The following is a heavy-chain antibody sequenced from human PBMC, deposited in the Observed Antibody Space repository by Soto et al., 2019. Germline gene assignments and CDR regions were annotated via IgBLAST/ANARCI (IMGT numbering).Heavy chain of an antibody. J-gene: IGHJ6*02. CDR2: IYYSGST. D-gene: IGHD6-6*01. Sequence: SETLSLTCTVSGGSISSGGYYWSWIRQHPGKGLEWIGYIYYSGSTYYNPSLKSRVTISVDTSKNQFSLKLSSVTAADTAVYYCARDCYSSSSRASAYYYGMDVWGQGTTVTSP. CDR3: ARDCYSSSSRASAYYYGMDV. V-gene: IGHV4-31*03. CDR1: GGSISSGGYY.